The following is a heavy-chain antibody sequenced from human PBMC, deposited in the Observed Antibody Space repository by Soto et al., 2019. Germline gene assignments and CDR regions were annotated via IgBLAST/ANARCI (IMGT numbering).Heavy chain of an antibody. Sequence: ETLSLTCTVSGGSISSYSWGWIRQPPGKTLEWIGTIYYHGNTYSNPSLKSRVTISVDTSNNQLSLKLRSVTAADTAVYYCARHDGFSSGWIFDYWGQGTLVTVSS. CDR3: ARHDGFSSGWIFDY. V-gene: IGHV4-39*01. CDR2: IYYHGNT. D-gene: IGHD6-19*01. J-gene: IGHJ4*02. CDR1: GGSISSYS.